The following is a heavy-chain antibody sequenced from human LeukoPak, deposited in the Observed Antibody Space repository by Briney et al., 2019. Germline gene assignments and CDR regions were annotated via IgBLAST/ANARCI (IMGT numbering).Heavy chain of an antibody. CDR3: ASSYYGSGVNWFDP. V-gene: IGHV4-38-2*01. D-gene: IGHD3-10*01. Sequence: PSETLSLTCAVSGYSISSGYYWGWIRQPPGKGLEWIGSIYHSGSTYYNPSLKSRVTISVDTSKNQFSLKLSSVTAADTAVYYCASSYYGSGVNWFDPWGQGTLVTVSP. J-gene: IGHJ5*02. CDR1: GYSISSGYY. CDR2: IYHSGST.